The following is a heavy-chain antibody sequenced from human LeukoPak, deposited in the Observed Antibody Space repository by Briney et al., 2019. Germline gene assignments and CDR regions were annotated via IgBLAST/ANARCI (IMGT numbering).Heavy chain of an antibody. D-gene: IGHD7-27*01. CDR3: AKDTDWGSKGTLDY. J-gene: IGHJ4*02. Sequence: GGSLRLSCAASGFTFDDYAMHWVRQAPGKGLGWVSGISWNSGSIGYADSVKGRFTISRDNAKNSLYLQMNSLRAEDTALYYCAKDTDWGSKGTLDYWGQGTLVTVSS. CDR2: ISWNSGSI. CDR1: GFTFDDYA. V-gene: IGHV3-9*01.